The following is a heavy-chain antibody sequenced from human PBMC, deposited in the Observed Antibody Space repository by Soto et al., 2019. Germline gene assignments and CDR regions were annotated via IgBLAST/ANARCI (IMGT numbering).Heavy chain of an antibody. CDR3: ARATILYYYMDV. CDR1: GFTFSNAW. V-gene: IGHV3-21*01. J-gene: IGHJ6*03. D-gene: IGHD3-9*01. CDR2: ISSSSSYI. Sequence: NPGGSLRLSCAASGFTFSNAWVNWVRQAPGKGLEWVSSISSSSSYIYYADSVKGRFTISRDNAKNSLYLQMNSLRAEDTAVYYCARATILYYYMDVWGKGTTVTVSS.